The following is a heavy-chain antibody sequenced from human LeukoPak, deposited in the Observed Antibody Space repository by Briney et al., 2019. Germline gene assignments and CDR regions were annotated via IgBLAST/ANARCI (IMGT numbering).Heavy chain of an antibody. CDR1: GFTFSSYW. J-gene: IGHJ4*02. V-gene: IGHV3-7*05. D-gene: IGHD6-6*01. CDR2: IKQEGSEE. Sequence: GGSLRLSCAASGFTFSSYWMSWVRQAPGKGLEWVAHIKQEGSEEYYVDPVKGRFTISRDNAKNSLYLQMNSLRAEDTAVYYCAGHIRGSSSSCFDYWGQGTLVTVSS. CDR3: AGHIRGSSSSCFDY.